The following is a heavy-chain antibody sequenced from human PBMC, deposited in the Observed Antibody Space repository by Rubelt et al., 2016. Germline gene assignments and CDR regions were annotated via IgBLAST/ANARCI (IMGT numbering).Heavy chain of an antibody. CDR3: ARERYSGYDLFDY. CDR1: GGSISSYY. J-gene: IGHJ4*02. D-gene: IGHD5-12*01. Sequence: QVQLQESGPGLVKPSETLSLTCTVSGGSISSYYWSWIRQPPGKGLEWIGYIYYSGSTNYNPSLKSRATISGDTSKNQFSLKLSSVTAADTAVYYCARERYSGYDLFDYWGRGTLVTVSS. V-gene: IGHV4-59*01. CDR2: IYYSGST.